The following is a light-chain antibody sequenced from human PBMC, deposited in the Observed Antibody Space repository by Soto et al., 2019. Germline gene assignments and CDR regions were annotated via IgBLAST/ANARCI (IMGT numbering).Light chain of an antibody. V-gene: IGKV1-12*01. CDR3: QQATSFPRT. CDR2: AAS. Sequence: DIQMTQSPSSLSASVGDRVTISCRASQGVTTWLAWYQQKPGRAPKLLIYAASTLQSGVPSRFSGSGSRTDFTLTISSLQPEDFATYYCQQATSFPRTFGQGTKVDI. CDR1: QGVTTW. J-gene: IGKJ1*01.